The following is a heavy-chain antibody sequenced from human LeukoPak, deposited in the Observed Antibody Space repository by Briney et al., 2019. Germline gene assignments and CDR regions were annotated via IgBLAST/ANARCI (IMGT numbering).Heavy chain of an antibody. CDR1: GYTFTGYY. J-gene: IGHJ5*02. CDR3: ARGRKFYYGSGSYKDWFDP. V-gene: IGHV1-2*02. D-gene: IGHD3-10*01. CDR2: INPNSGGT. Sequence: ASVKVSCKASGYTFTGYYMHWVRQAPGQGLEWMGWINPNSGGTNYAQKFQGRVTMTRDTSISTAYMELSRLRSDDTAVYYCARGRKFYYGSGSYKDWFDPWGQGTLVTVSS.